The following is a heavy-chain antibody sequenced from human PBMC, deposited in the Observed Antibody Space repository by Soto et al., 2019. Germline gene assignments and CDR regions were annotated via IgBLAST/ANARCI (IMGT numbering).Heavy chain of an antibody. CDR3: ARHEQRSYYAIRDNWLDP. CDR1: GGSISSSSYY. Sequence: SETLSLTCTVSGGSISSSSYYWGWIRQPPGKGLEWIGSIYYSGSTYYNPSLKSRVTISVDTSKNQFSLKLSSVTAADTAVYYCARHEQRSYYAIRDNWLDPWGQGTLVTVSS. D-gene: IGHD1-26*01. CDR2: IYYSGST. J-gene: IGHJ5*02. V-gene: IGHV4-39*01.